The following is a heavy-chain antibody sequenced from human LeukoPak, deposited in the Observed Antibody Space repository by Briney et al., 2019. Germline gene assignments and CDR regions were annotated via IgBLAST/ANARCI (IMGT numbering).Heavy chain of an antibody. Sequence: GGSLRLPCAASGLIFSSYGMSWVRQAPEKGLEWVSAISGSGGSTYYADSVKGRFTISRDNSKNTLYLQMNSLRAEDTAVYYCAKGSSSWFFDYWGQGTLVTVPS. V-gene: IGHV3-23*01. CDR1: GLIFSSYG. CDR3: AKGSSSWFFDY. CDR2: ISGSGGST. D-gene: IGHD6-13*01. J-gene: IGHJ4*02.